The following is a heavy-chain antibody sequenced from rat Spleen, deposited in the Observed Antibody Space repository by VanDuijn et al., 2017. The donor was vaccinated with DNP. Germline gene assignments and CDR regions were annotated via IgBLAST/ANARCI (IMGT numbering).Heavy chain of an antibody. Sequence: EVKLVESGGGLVQPGRSLKLSCAASGFNFNDYWMGWVRQAPGKGLEWIGQINKHSSIINYIPSLKEKITISRDNAQNTPYLQMSKLGSEDTAIYYCAKGPNYGGWSDYFDYWGQGVMVTVSS. V-gene: IGHV4-2*01. CDR2: INKHSSII. CDR3: AKGPNYGGWSDYFDY. CDR1: GFNFNDYW. J-gene: IGHJ2*01. D-gene: IGHD1-11*01.